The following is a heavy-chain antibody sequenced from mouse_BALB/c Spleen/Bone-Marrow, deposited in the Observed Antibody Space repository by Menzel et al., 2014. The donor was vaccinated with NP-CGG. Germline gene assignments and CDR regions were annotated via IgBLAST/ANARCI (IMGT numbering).Heavy chain of an antibody. CDR1: GFTFSSYA. CDR3: ARNYYGSFAY. D-gene: IGHD1-1*01. Sequence: EVMLVESGGDLVKPGGSLKLSCAAPGFTFSSYALSWVRQTPEKRLEWVASISTGGSTYYLDSVKGRFTISRDSARNILYLQMSSLRSEDTAMYYCARNYYGSFAYWGQGTLVTVSA. J-gene: IGHJ3*01. V-gene: IGHV5-6-5*01. CDR2: ISTGGST.